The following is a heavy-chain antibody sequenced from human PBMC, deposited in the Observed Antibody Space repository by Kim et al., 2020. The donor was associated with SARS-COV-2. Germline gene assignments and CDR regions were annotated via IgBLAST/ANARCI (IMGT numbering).Heavy chain of an antibody. V-gene: IGHV7-4-1*02. J-gene: IGHJ3*02. CDR2: INTNTGNP. D-gene: IGHD3-16*01. CDR1: GYTFTSYA. CDR3: ASGALGFGELYLFDI. Sequence: ASVKVSCKASGYTFTSYAMNWVRQAPGQGLEWMGWINTNTGNPTYAQGFTGRFVFSLDTSVSTAYLQISSLKAEDTAVYYCASGALGFGELYLFDIWGQGTMVTVSS.